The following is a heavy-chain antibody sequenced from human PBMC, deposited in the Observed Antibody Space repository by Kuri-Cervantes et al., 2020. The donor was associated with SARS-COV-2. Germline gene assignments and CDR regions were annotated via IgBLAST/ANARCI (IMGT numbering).Heavy chain of an antibody. J-gene: IGHJ2*01. Sequence: GESLKISCAASGFTFSSYWMSWVRQAPGKGLEWVANIKQDGSEKYYVDSVKGRSTISRDNAKNSLYLQMNSLRAEDTAVYYCARDRNWGDWYFDLWGRGTLVTVSS. CDR3: ARDRNWGDWYFDL. D-gene: IGHD7-27*01. V-gene: IGHV3-7*01. CDR1: GFTFSSYW. CDR2: IKQDGSEK.